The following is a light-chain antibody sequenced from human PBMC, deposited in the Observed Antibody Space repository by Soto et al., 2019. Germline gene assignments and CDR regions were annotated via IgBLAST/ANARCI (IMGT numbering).Light chain of an antibody. CDR2: GAS. V-gene: IGKV3-20*01. J-gene: IGKJ2*01. Sequence: EIVLTQSPGTLSLSPGERATLSCRASQSVSSSYLAWYQQKPGQAPRLLIYGASSRATGIPDRFSGSGSGKDFPLTLSRLEPEDFAGYYCQQYGSSPYTFGQGTKLEIK. CDR3: QQYGSSPYT. CDR1: QSVSSSY.